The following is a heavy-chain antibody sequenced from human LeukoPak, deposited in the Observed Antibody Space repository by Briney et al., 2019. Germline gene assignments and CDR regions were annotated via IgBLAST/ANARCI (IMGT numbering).Heavy chain of an antibody. J-gene: IGHJ4*02. CDR2: VYHGGTT. D-gene: IGHD1-26*01. V-gene: IGHV4-30-2*01. CDR1: GGSISSRDYS. Sequence: SQTLSLTCAVSGGSISSRDYSWSWIRLPPGKGLEWIGSVYHGGTTYYNPSLKSRVTISEDRSKNQFSLKLSSVTAADTAVYYCAREPGIVGATGDYWGQGTLVTVSS. CDR3: AREPGIVGATGDY.